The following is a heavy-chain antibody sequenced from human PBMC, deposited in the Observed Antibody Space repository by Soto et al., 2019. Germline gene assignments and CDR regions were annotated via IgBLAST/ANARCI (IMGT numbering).Heavy chain of an antibody. J-gene: IGHJ4*01. CDR2: ISVDGRDT. D-gene: IGHD6-19*01. CDR1: GFSLSDYW. V-gene: IGHV3-74*03. CDR3: VRAPEQRPIDF. Sequence: GGSLRLSCAASGFSLSDYWMHWVRQVPGKGPLWVSRISVDGRDTTYADSVKGRFTISRDNAKNTLYLQMDSLRAEDTAVYYCVRAPEQRPIDFWGHGXLVTVSS.